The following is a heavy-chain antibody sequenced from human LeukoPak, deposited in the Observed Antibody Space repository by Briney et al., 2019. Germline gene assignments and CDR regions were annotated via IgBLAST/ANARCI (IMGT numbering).Heavy chain of an antibody. CDR1: GFTFSSYE. Sequence: PGGSLRFSCAASGFTFSSYEMNWVRQAPGKGLEWVSYIGVSGSTMYYAESVKGRFAISRDNAKNSLYLQMNSLRAEDTAVYYCARERYCSSTSCPHGDLDYWGQGTLVSVSS. D-gene: IGHD2-2*01. J-gene: IGHJ4*02. CDR3: ARERYCSSTSCPHGDLDY. V-gene: IGHV3-48*03. CDR2: IGVSGSTM.